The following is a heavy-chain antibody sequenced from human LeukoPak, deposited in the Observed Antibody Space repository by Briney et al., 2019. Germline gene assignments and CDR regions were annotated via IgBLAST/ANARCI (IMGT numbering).Heavy chain of an antibody. V-gene: IGHV5-51*01. CDR1: GYNFTTYW. CDR3: ARDHASVTDL. CDR2: VYPADSDT. D-gene: IGHD4-17*01. Sequence: GESLKISCKGSGYNFTTYWIGWVRQMPGKGLEWMGIVYPADSDTRYSPSFQGQVTISADKSISTAYLHWSSLKASDTAIYYCARDHASVTDLWGQGTLVTVSS. J-gene: IGHJ5*02.